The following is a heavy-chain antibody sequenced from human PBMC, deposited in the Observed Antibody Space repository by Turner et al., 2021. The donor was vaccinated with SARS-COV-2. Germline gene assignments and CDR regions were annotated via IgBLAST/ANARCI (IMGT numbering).Heavy chain of an antibody. Sequence: EVQLVESGGGLVKPGGSLRLSCAPSGFPFSTYSMNWVRQAPGKGLEVVSSISSSSTYIYYADSVKGRFTISRDNAKNSLYLQMNSLRAEDTAVYYCARYRRDYDFWSGAYGMGGMDVWGQGTTVTVSS. CDR2: ISSSSTYI. CDR1: GFPFSTYS. CDR3: ARYRRDYDFWSGAYGMGGMDV. D-gene: IGHD3-3*01. J-gene: IGHJ6*02. V-gene: IGHV3-21*01.